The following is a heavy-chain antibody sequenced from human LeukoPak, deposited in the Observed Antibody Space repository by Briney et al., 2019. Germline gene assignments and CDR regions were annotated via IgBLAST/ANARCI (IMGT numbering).Heavy chain of an antibody. J-gene: IGHJ6*03. V-gene: IGHV1-8*01. D-gene: IGHD5-12*01. CDR2: MNPNSGNT. Sequence: ASVTVSCKASGYTFTSYDINWVRQAPGQGLEWMGWMNPNSGNTVYAQKFQGRVTMIRNTSISTAYMELSSLRSEDTAVYYCARGYSGYDLDGYYYYYMDVWGKGTTVTVSS. CDR3: ARGYSGYDLDGYYYYYMDV. CDR1: GYTFTSYD.